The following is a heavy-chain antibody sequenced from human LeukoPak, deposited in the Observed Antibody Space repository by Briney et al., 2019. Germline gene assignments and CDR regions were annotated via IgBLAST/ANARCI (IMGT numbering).Heavy chain of an antibody. V-gene: IGHV3-30-3*01. CDR2: ISYDGSNK. J-gene: IGHJ6*02. CDR3: AGVFGVVKLYGMDV. Sequence: GRSLRLSCAASGFTFSSYAMHWVRQAPGKGLEWVAVISYDGSNKYYADSVKGRFTISRDNSKNTLYLQMNSLRAEDTAVYYCAGVFGVVKLYGMDVWGQGTTVTVSS. CDR1: GFTFSSYA. D-gene: IGHD3-3*01.